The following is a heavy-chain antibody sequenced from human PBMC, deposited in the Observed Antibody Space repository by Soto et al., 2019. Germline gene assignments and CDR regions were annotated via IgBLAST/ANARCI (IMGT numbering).Heavy chain of an antibody. Sequence: PGGSLRLSCSASGFTASGLSFNLFAMNWVRQAPGKGLEWVSSISGGGSSTYYADSVKGRFTVSRDNSKNTLYLEMNSLGDDDTAVYYRAKGQDIPIFDHFDPWGPGTLVTVSS. CDR1: GLSFNLFA. J-gene: IGHJ5*02. CDR2: ISGGGSST. V-gene: IGHV3-23*01. D-gene: IGHD3-3*01. CDR3: AKGQDIPIFDHFDP.